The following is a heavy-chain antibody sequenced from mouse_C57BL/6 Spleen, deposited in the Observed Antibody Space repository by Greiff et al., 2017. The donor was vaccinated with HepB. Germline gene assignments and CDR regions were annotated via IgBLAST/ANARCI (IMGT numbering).Heavy chain of an antibody. CDR2: ISSGGSYT. D-gene: IGHD1-1*01. CDR1: GFTFSSYG. V-gene: IGHV5-6*01. CDR3: ARQGGYGSSYDAMDY. Sequence: EVQGVESGGDLVKPGGSLKLSCAASGFTFSSYGMSWVRQTPDKRLEWVATISSGGSYTYYPDSVKGRFTISRDNAKNTLYLQMSSLKSEDTAMYYCARQGGYGSSYDAMDYWGQGTSVTVSS. J-gene: IGHJ4*01.